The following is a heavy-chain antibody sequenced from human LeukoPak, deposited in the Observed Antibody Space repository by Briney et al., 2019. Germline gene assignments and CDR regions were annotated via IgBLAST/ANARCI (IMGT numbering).Heavy chain of an antibody. CDR1: GFTVSSNY. J-gene: IGHJ6*02. V-gene: IGHV3-53*01. CDR3: ARSTGDHGFYYYYGMDV. Sequence: PGGSLRLSCAASGFTVSSNYMSWVRQAPGKGLEWVSVIYSGGSTYYADSVKGRFTISRDNSKNTLYLQMNSLRAEDTAVYYCARSTGDHGFYYYYGMDVWGQGTTVTVSS. CDR2: IYSGGST. D-gene: IGHD4-17*01.